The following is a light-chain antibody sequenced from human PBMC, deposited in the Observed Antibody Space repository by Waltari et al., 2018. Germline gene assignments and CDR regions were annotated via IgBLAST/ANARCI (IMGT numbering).Light chain of an antibody. J-gene: IGLJ2*01. CDR1: SSNIGSNS. CDR2: TKD. CDR3: AVWDDSLNGPL. V-gene: IGLV1-44*01. Sequence: QSVLTQPPSASGTPGQRVSISCSGSSSNIGSNSVNWYQQLPGTAPKLLIYTKDQRPSGVPDRFSGSKSGTSASLAISGLQSEDEAEYHCAVWDDSLNGPLFGGGTKLTVL.